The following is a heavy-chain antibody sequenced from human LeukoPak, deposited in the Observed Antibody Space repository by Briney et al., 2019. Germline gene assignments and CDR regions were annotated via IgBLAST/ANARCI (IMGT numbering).Heavy chain of an antibody. CDR3: AKDGARGSGITRYGVDV. CDR1: GFTFSSYG. D-gene: IGHD3-10*01. J-gene: IGHJ6*02. Sequence: PGGSLRLSCAASGFTFSSYGMHWVRQAPGKGLEWVAFIRYDGSNKYYADSVKGRFTVSRDNSKNTLYLQMNSLRAEDTAVYYCAKDGARGSGITRYGVDVWGQGTTVTVSS. V-gene: IGHV3-30*02. CDR2: IRYDGSNK.